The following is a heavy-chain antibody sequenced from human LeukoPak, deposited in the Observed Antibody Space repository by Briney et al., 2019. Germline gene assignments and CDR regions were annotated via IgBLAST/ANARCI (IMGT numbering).Heavy chain of an antibody. CDR3: ARTYRVIRDYAFDI. CDR1: GYSFTGYH. CDR2: INPTSGGT. V-gene: IGHV1-2*02. Sequence: GASVKVSCQASGYSFTGYHIHWVRQAPGQGLEWMGWINPTSGGTNYAQKFQGRVTMTRDTSISTAYMELSRLRSDDTAVYYCARTYRVIRDYAFDIWGQGTMVTISS. D-gene: IGHD3-16*01. J-gene: IGHJ3*02.